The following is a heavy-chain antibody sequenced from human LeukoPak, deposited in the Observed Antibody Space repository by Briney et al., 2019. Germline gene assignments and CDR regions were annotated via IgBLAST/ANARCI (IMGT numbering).Heavy chain of an antibody. D-gene: IGHD3-22*01. Sequence: PGGSLRLSCAASGFTFSSYWMIWVRQAPGKGLEWVANIRQDGSEKYYVASVRGRFTISRDNAKNSLYLQMNSLRGEDTAVYYCARLADYDSSGYFDYWGQGTLVTVSS. J-gene: IGHJ4*02. V-gene: IGHV3-7*01. CDR3: ARLADYDSSGYFDY. CDR2: IRQDGSEK. CDR1: GFTFSSYW.